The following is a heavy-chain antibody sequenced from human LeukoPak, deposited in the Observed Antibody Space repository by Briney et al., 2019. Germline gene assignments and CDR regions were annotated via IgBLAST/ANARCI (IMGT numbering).Heavy chain of an antibody. CDR2: ISGSGAK. CDR1: GFTFSAFS. CDR3: AKGCDASAYTCLDY. D-gene: IGHD3-16*01. J-gene: IGHJ4*02. V-gene: IGHV3-23*01. Sequence: GGSLRLSCAASGFTFSAFSMSWVRQAPGKGLEWVSGISGSGAKYYADSVKGRFTISRGNSENTLNLQVNSLRAEDTAIYYCAKGCDASAYTCLDYWGQGTLVTVAS.